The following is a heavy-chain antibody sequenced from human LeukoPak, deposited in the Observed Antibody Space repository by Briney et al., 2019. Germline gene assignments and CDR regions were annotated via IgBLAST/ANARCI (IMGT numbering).Heavy chain of an antibody. D-gene: IGHD3-3*01. V-gene: IGHV1-69*05. Sequence: SVKVSCKASGGTFSSYAIIWVRQAPGQGLEWMGGIIPIFGTANYAQKFQGRVTITTDESTSTAYMELSSLRSEDTAVYYCARGLTIFHPFDPWGQGTLVTVSS. CDR3: ARGLTIFHPFDP. J-gene: IGHJ5*02. CDR1: GGTFSSYA. CDR2: IIPIFGTA.